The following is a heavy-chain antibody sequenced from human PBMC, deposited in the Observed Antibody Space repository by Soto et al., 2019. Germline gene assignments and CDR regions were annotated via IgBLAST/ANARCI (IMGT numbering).Heavy chain of an antibody. D-gene: IGHD2-21*01. CDR1: GGSLSDYF. Sequence: SETLSLTCVVSGGSLSDYFWSWIRQPPGMALEWIGEINHLGSINYNPSLKSRVTMSVDTSKNQFSLTLNSVTAADTATYYCARGGISHWAYFYYMDVWDRGTTDSVSS. J-gene: IGHJ6*03. CDR2: INHLGSI. CDR3: ARGGISHWAYFYYMDV. V-gene: IGHV4-34*01.